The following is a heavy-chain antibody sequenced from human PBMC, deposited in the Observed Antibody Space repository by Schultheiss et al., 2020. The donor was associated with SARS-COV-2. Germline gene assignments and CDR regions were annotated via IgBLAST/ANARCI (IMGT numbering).Heavy chain of an antibody. Sequence: ASVKVSCKASGGTFSSYAISWVRQAPGQGLEWMGWMNPNSGNTGYAQKFQGRVTMTRDTSISTAYMELSRLRSDDTAVYYCARDLLFDYWGQGTLVTVSS. J-gene: IGHJ4*02. V-gene: IGHV1-8*02. CDR3: ARDLLFDY. D-gene: IGHD2-15*01. CDR2: MNPNSGNT. CDR1: GGTFSSYA.